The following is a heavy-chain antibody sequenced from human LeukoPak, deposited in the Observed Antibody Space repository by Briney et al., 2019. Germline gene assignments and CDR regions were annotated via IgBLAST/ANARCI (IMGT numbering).Heavy chain of an antibody. J-gene: IGHJ5*02. V-gene: IGHV3-7*01. CDR2: IKQDGNEK. CDR3: VRAWDYIGSDHGVGAFDP. D-gene: IGHD3-10*01. Sequence: PGGSLRLSCAASGFTFSNYWMTWVRQAPGKGLEWVANIKQDGNEKYYVDSVRGRFTISRDNANNLLFLHMNSLRAEDTAMYYCVRAWDYIGSDHGVGAFDPWGQGTLVTVSS. CDR1: GFTFSNYW.